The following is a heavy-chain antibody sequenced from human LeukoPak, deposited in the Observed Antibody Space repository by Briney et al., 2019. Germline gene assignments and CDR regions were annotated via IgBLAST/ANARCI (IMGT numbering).Heavy chain of an antibody. V-gene: IGHV3-30-3*01. CDR1: GFPFSTYA. D-gene: IGHD3-10*01. Sequence: GRSLRLSCAASGFPFSTYAMHWVRQAPGKGLEWVAVISYDGSNKYYADSVKGRFTISRDNSKNTLYLQMNSLRAEDTAVYYCARDRDYYGSGSYSHTPYFDYSGQGTLVTVSS. CDR2: ISYDGSNK. J-gene: IGHJ4*02. CDR3: ARDRDYYGSGSYSHTPYFDY.